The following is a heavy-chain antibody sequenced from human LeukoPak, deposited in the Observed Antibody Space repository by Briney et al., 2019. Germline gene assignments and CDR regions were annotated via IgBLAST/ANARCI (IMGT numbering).Heavy chain of an antibody. CDR2: VSADGSER. D-gene: IGHD3-3*01. CDR1: RFAFNYYG. J-gene: IGHJ4*02. Sequence: PGGSLRLSCMGSRFAFNYYGMHWVRQTPGRGLEWVAVVSADGSERYYAQFVKGRFTISRDNSKNTLFLEMSSLRTEDTAVYYCAKGSGAYGHPTSHLFDFWGQGTLVTVSS. CDR3: AKGSGAYGHPTSHLFDF. V-gene: IGHV3-30*18.